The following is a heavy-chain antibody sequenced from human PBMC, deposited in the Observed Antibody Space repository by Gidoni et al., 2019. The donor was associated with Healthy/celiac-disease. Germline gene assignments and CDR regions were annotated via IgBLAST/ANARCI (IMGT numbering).Heavy chain of an antibody. Sequence: EVQLVESGGGLVQPGGSLRLSCAASGFTFSSYAMHWVRQAPGKGLEYVSAISSNGGSTYYANSVKGRFTISRDNSKNTLYLQMGSLRAEDMAVYYCARGGEAFDIWGQGTMVTVSS. J-gene: IGHJ3*02. V-gene: IGHV3-64*01. CDR3: ARGGEAFDI. CDR1: GFTFSSYA. D-gene: IGHD3-3*01. CDR2: ISSNGGST.